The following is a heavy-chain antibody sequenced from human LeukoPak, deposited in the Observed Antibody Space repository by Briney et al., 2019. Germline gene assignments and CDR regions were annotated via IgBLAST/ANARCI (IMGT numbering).Heavy chain of an antibody. Sequence: GGSLRLSCAASGFTFSNYAMSWVRQAPGRGLEWVSISSESGGATRYADSVKGRFTISRDNSMNTLYLQMDNLRAEDTAVYYCAKDRRGNWNYVGHFDHWGQGTLVTVSS. V-gene: IGHV3-23*01. CDR2: SSESGGAT. D-gene: IGHD1-7*01. CDR1: GFTFSNYA. CDR3: AKDRRGNWNYVGHFDH. J-gene: IGHJ4*02.